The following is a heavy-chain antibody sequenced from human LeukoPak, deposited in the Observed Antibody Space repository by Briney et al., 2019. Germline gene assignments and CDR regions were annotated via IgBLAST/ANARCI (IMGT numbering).Heavy chain of an antibody. CDR1: GFTFSSYA. V-gene: IGHV3-30-3*01. CDR3: AKDLGLVVPAAIYARASDY. CDR2: ISYDGSNK. J-gene: IGHJ4*02. Sequence: GGSLRLSCAASGFTFSSYAMHWVRQAPGKGLEWVAVISYDGSNKYYADSVKGRFTTSRDNSKNTLYLQMNSLRAEDTAVYYCAKDLGLVVPAAIYARASDYWGQGTLVTVSS. D-gene: IGHD2-2*01.